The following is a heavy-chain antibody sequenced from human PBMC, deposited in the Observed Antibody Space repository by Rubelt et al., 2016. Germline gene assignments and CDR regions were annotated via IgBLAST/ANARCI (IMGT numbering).Heavy chain of an antibody. J-gene: IGHJ4*02. CDR2: INSGGSST. CDR3: AKDPTLTGG. V-gene: IGHV3-74*01. Sequence: QVPGKGLVWVSRINSGGSSTSYVDSVKGRFTISRDNAKNTLYLQMNSLRAEDTAVYYCAKDPTLTGGWGQGTLVTVSS. D-gene: IGHD4-11*01.